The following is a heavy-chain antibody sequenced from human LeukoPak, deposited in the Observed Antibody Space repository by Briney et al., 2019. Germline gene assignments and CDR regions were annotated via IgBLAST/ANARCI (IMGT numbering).Heavy chain of an antibody. CDR1: GGTFNNYS. D-gene: IGHD2-8*01. CDR2: VIPIFGTT. CDR3: ARSYLVFNWFDP. V-gene: IGHV1-69*05. Sequence: GASVKVSCKASGGTFNNYSVSWVRQAPGQGLEWVGGVIPIFGTTNYTQKWQGRVTFTTDASTNAAYMELSGLRSEDTAVYYCARSYLVFNWFDPWGQGTPVTVSS. J-gene: IGHJ5*02.